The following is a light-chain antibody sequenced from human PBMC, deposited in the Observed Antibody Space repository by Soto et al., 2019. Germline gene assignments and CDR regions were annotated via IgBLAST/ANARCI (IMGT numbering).Light chain of an antibody. V-gene: IGKV3-20*01. CDR1: QTVSSSY. CDR2: GAS. CDR3: HLYGTSPLFT. J-gene: IGKJ2*01. Sequence: EIVLTQSPGTLSLSPGVRATLSCRASQTVSSSYLAWSQQKPGPPPRPLIYGASSRATGVPDRFSGTGSGTDFTLTISRLEPEDFAVYYCHLYGTSPLFTFGQGTKLEIK.